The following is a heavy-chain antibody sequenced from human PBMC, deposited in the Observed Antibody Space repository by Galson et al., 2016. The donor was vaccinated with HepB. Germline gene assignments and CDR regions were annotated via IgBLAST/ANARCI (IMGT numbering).Heavy chain of an antibody. D-gene: IGHD3-3*01. CDR3: ARDSFTIFGVTPNWFDP. J-gene: IGHJ5*02. Sequence: SLRLSCAASGFTFSRYGMHWVRQAPGKGLEWVAVILYDGSKKSYADSVKGRFTISRDNSKNTLYLQMNSLRAEDTAVYYCARDSFTIFGVTPNWFDPWGQGTLVTVSS. V-gene: IGHV3-33*01. CDR2: ILYDGSKK. CDR1: GFTFSRYG.